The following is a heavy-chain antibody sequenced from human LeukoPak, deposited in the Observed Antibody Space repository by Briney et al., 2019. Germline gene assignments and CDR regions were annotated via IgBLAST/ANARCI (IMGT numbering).Heavy chain of an antibody. D-gene: IGHD5-18*01. CDR1: GGSFSGYY. J-gene: IGHJ4*02. V-gene: IGHV4-34*01. Sequence: SETLSLTCAVYGGSFSGYYWSWIRQPPGKGLEWIGEINHSGSTNYNPSLKSRVTISADTSKNQFSLTLGSVSATDTAVYYCVSPRGFSYGYFDYWGQGTLVTVSS. CDR2: INHSGST. CDR3: VSPRGFSYGYFDY.